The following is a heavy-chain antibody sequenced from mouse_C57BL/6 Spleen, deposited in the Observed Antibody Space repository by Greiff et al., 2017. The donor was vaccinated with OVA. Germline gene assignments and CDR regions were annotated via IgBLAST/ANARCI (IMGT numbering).Heavy chain of an antibody. V-gene: IGHV5-4*01. J-gene: IGHJ4*01. D-gene: IGHD3-3*01. CDR1: GFTFSSYA. CDR2: ISDGGSYT. Sequence: DVQLVESGGGLVKPGGSLKLSCAASGFTFSSYAMSWVRQTPEKRLEWVATISDGGSYTYYPDNVKGRFTISRDNAKKNLYLQMSHLKSEDTAMYYCARDRGDYDAMDYWGQGTSVTVSS. CDR3: ARDRGDYDAMDY.